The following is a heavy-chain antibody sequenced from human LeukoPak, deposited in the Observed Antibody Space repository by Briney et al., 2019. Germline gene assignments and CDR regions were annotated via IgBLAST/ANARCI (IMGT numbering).Heavy chain of an antibody. Sequence: ASVKVSCKASGYTFTNYYIHWVRQAPGQGLECMGLINPSGGSTSYAQKFQGRVTTTRDMSTSTVYMDLSSLRSEDTAVYYCARGGVGATTYVWFDPWGQGTLVTVSS. CDR3: ARGGVGATTYVWFDP. D-gene: IGHD1-26*01. CDR1: GYTFTNYY. CDR2: INPSGGST. V-gene: IGHV1-46*01. J-gene: IGHJ5*02.